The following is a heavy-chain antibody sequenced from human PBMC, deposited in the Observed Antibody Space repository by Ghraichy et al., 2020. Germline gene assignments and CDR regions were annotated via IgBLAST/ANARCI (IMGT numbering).Heavy chain of an antibody. V-gene: IGHV4-31*01. CDR1: GGSISSGGYY. J-gene: IGHJ4*02. Sequence: SETLSLTCTVSGGSISSGGYYWSWIRQHPGKGLEWIGYIYYSGSTYYNPSLKSLVTISVDTSKNQFSLKLSSVTAADTAVYYCARLLYGDYDYYFDYWGQGTLVTVSS. CDR2: IYYSGST. D-gene: IGHD4-17*01. CDR3: ARLLYGDYDYYFDY.